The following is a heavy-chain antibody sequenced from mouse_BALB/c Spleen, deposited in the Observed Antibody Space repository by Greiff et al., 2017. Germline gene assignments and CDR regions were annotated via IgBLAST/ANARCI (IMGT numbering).Heavy chain of an antibody. J-gene: IGHJ1*01. V-gene: IGHV3-2*02. D-gene: IGHD1-1*01. CDR3: ARRFITTVVDYWYFDV. Sequence: EVQLVESGPGLVKPSQSLSLTCTVTGYSITSDYAWNWIRQFPGNKLEWMGYISYSGSTSYNPSLKSRISITRDTSKNQFFLQLNSVTTEDTATYYCARRFITTVVDYWYFDVWGAGTTVTVSS. CDR2: ISYSGST. CDR1: GYSITSDYA.